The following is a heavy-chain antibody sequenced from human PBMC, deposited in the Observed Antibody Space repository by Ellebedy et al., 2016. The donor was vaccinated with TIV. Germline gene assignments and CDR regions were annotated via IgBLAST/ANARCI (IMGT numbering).Heavy chain of an antibody. CDR3: ARVGVHSPAHHDAFDI. Sequence: AASVKVSCKASGYTFTTYELSWARQAPGQGLEWMGWISPYKAQIYYAQRLQGRVTVTTDTSPNTTYMELRILRSDDTAVYYCARVGVHSPAHHDAFDIWGPGTMVTVSS. CDR2: ISPYKAQI. V-gene: IGHV1-18*04. CDR1: GYTFTTYE. J-gene: IGHJ3*02. D-gene: IGHD2-21*01.